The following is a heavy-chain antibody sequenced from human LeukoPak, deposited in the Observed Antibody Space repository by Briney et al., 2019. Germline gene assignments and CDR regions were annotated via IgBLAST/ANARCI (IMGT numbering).Heavy chain of an antibody. CDR2: IKQDGSEK. CDR1: GFTFSSYW. J-gene: IGHJ5*02. D-gene: IGHD3-10*01. CDR3: ARAGRSYYGSGSYYNH. V-gene: IGHV3-7*01. Sequence: GGSLRLSCAASGFTFSSYWMSWVRQAPGKGLEWVANIKQDGSEKYYVDSVKGRFTISRDNAKNSLYLQMNSLRAGDTAVYYCARAGRSYYGSGSYYNHWGQGTLVTVSS.